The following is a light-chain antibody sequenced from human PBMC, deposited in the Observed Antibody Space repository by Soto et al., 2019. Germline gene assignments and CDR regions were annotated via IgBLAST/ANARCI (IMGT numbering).Light chain of an antibody. CDR3: QHYGSSGT. V-gene: IGKV3-11*01. J-gene: IGKJ1*01. CDR1: QSVSSY. CDR2: DAS. Sequence: MVLKQSPATLSLSPWDRAPLYCRARQSVSSYLACYQQTPGQAPXXLIYDASNRATGIPAGFSGSGSGTFFTLTISNIHPEDFAVYYCQHYGSSGTFSQGTKVDIK.